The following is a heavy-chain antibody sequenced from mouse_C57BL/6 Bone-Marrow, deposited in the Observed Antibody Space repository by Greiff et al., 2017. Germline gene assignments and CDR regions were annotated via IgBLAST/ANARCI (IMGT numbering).Heavy chain of an antibody. CDR2: IYPRSGNP. J-gene: IGHJ2*01. CDR3: ARYCFFDF. Sequence: VQLQESGAELARPGASVKLSCKASGYTFTSSGISWVKQRTGQGPEWIGEIYPRSGNPYYNEKFKGKATLTADKSSSTAYMELRSLTSEYSAVYCGARYCFFDFWGQGTTLTVSS. V-gene: IGHV1-81*01. CDR1: GYTFTSSG.